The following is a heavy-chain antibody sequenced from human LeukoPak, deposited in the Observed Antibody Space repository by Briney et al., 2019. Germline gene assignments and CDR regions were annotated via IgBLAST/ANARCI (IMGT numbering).Heavy chain of an antibody. Sequence: GASVKVSCKASGYTFTGYYMHWVRQAPGQGLEWMGWINPNSGGTNYAQKFQGRVTMTRDTSISTAYMELSRLRSDDTAVYYCARDRRGGSIIAVADMIDYWGQGTLVTVSS. V-gene: IGHV1-2*02. CDR2: INPNSGGT. CDR3: ARDRRGGSIIAVADMIDY. J-gene: IGHJ4*02. D-gene: IGHD6-19*01. CDR1: GYTFTGYY.